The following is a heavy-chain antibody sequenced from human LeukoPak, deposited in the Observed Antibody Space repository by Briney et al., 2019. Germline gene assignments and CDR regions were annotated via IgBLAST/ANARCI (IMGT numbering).Heavy chain of an antibody. CDR3: ARDLNIVVVPAAHSAD. V-gene: IGHV1-2*02. CDR1: GYTFTGYY. CDR2: INPNSGGT. D-gene: IGHD2-2*01. J-gene: IGHJ4*02. Sequence: GASVKVSCKASGYTFTGYYMHWVRQAPGQGLEWMGWINPNSGGTNYAQKFQGRVTMTRDTSISTAYMELSRLRSDDTAVYYCARDLNIVVVPAAHSADWGQGTLVTVSS.